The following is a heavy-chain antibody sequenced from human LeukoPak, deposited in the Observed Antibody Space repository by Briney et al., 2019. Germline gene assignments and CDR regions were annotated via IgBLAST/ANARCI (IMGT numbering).Heavy chain of an antibody. D-gene: IGHD3-10*01. CDR2: INHSGST. CDR3: ARHARKNYGSGSYYSRYYYYYMDV. J-gene: IGHJ6*03. V-gene: IGHV4-34*01. Sequence: SETLSLTCAVYGGSFSGYYWSWIRQPPGKGLEWIGEINHSGSTNYNPSLKSRVTISVDTSKNQFSLKLSSVTAADTAVYYCARHARKNYGSGSYYSRYYYYYMDVWGKGTTVTISS. CDR1: GGSFSGYY.